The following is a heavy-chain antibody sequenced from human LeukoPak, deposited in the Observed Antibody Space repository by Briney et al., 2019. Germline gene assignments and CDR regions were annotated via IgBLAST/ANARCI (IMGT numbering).Heavy chain of an antibody. CDR2: ISDSGGNA. Sequence: GGSLRLSCAASGFTFSSYAMTWIRQAPGKGLEWVSVISDSGGNALYADSVKGRFTISRDNSKNTLYLQMNSLRAEDTAVYYCAREEVAGLFDYWGQGTLVTVSS. V-gene: IGHV3-23*01. CDR3: AREEVAGLFDY. D-gene: IGHD2-15*01. CDR1: GFTFSSYA. J-gene: IGHJ4*02.